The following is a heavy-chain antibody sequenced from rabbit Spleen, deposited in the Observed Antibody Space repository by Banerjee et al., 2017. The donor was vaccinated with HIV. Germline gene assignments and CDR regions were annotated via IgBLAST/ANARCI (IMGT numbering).Heavy chain of an antibody. CDR1: GFSFSSSYY. J-gene: IGHJ4*01. V-gene: IGHV1S40*01. CDR2: IYGDRGGST. CDR3: ARDLVGSGAYVGYAYEM. D-gene: IGHD6-1*01. Sequence: QSLEESGGDLVKPEGSLTLTCTASGFSFSSSYYMCWVRQAPGKGLECIACIYGDRGGSTYYANWAKGRFTCSRTSSTTVTLQMTSLTVADTATYFCARDLVGSGAYVGYAYEMWGQGTLVTVS.